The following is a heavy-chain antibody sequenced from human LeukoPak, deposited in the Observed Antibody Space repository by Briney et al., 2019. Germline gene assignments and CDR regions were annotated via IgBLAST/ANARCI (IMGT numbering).Heavy chain of an antibody. CDR1: GFTFSSYG. J-gene: IGHJ5*02. Sequence: PGGSLRLSCAASGFTFSSYGMHWVRQAPGKGLEWVAFIRCDGSNKYYADSVKGRFTISRDNSKNTLYLQMNSLRAEDTAVYYCAKCSGRRQQLPQNWFDPWGQGTLVTVSS. D-gene: IGHD6-13*01. CDR3: AKCSGRRQQLPQNWFDP. V-gene: IGHV3-30*02. CDR2: IRCDGSNK.